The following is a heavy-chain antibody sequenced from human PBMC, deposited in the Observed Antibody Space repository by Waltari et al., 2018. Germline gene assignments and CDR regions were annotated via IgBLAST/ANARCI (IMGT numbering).Heavy chain of an antibody. Sequence: QITLKETGPTLVQPTQTLSLTCTFSGFSLTTSGVAVGWIRQPPGKALEWLVHSYWDNDKRYNPSLKSRITIIKATSKIQVILIMTNTDPVDTGTYCCAHRLIGSNTWDYGAFDIWGQGTVVTVSS. V-gene: IGHV2-5*02. CDR2: SYWDNDK. CDR3: AHRLIGSNTWDYGAFDI. J-gene: IGHJ3*02. CDR1: GFSLTTSGVA. D-gene: IGHD3-10*01.